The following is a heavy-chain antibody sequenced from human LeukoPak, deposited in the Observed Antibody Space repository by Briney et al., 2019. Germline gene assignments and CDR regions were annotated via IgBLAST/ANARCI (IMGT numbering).Heavy chain of an antibody. J-gene: IGHJ4*02. V-gene: IGHV3-7*01. Sequence: PGGSLRLSCAASGFTFSSYWMSWVRQAPGKGLEWVANIKQDGSEEYYVDSVKGRFTISRDNAKNSLYLQMNSLRAEDTAVYYCARSWVWFGELLGYWGQGTLVTVSS. D-gene: IGHD3-10*01. CDR1: GFTFSSYW. CDR2: IKQDGSEE. CDR3: ARSWVWFGELLGY.